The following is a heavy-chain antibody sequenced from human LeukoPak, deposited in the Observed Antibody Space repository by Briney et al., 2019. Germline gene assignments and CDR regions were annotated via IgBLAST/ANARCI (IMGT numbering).Heavy chain of an antibody. D-gene: IGHD3-9*01. CDR1: GYTFTGYY. CDR3: ARDVNDILTGYSYNWFDP. Sequence: ASVKVSCKASGYTFTGYYMHWVRQAPGQGLEWMGWINPNSGGTNYAQKFQGWVAMTRDTSISTAYMELSRLRSDDTAVYYCARDVNDILTGYSYNWFDPWGQGTLVTVSS. J-gene: IGHJ5*02. CDR2: INPNSGGT. V-gene: IGHV1-2*04.